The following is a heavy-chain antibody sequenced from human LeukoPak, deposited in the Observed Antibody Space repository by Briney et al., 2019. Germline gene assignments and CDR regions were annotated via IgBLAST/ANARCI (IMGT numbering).Heavy chain of an antibody. CDR3: AGNNLGEGMEV. Sequence: PSETLSLTCTVSGGSIYSSSDYRAWIRQSPGKGLESIGIVDYRGVSFYNPSLRSRVTMSVDTSTNQFSLTLTSVTAADTAVYYCAGNNLGEGMEVWGQGTTVTVSS. D-gene: IGHD3-16*01. V-gene: IGHV4-39*01. J-gene: IGHJ6*02. CDR2: VDYRGVS. CDR1: GGSIYSSSDY.